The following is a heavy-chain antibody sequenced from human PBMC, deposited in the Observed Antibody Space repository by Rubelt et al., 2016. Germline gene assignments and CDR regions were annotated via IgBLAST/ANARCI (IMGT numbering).Heavy chain of an antibody. J-gene: IGHJ4*02. Sequence: GQELEWMGWINPNSGGTNYAQKFQGRVTMTRDTSISTAYMELSRLRSDDTAVYYCARVDSTSWAFDYWGQGTLVTVSS. V-gene: IGHV1-2*02. CDR2: INPNSGGT. CDR3: ARVDSTSWAFDY. D-gene: IGHD2-2*01.